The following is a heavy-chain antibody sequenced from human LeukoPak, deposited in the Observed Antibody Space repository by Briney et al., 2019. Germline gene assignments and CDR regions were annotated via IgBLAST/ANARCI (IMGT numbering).Heavy chain of an antibody. CDR3: ARAGPYSSSSH. CDR2: IYYSGST. V-gene: IGHV4-39*07. CDR1: GGSISSSSYY. Sequence: KTPETLSLTCTVSGGSISSSSYYWGWIRQPPGKGLEWIGSIYYSGSTYYNPSLKSRVTISVDTSKNQFSLKLSSVTAADTAVYYCARAGPYSSSSHWGQGTLVTVSS. D-gene: IGHD6-6*01. J-gene: IGHJ4*02.